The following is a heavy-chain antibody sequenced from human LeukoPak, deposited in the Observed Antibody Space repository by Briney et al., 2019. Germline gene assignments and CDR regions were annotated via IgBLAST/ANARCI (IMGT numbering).Heavy chain of an antibody. V-gene: IGHV3-23*01. Sequence: GGSLRLSCAASGFTFGSYAMHWVRQAPGKGLEWVSAIGTTGTETFYADSVKGRFTISRDNSKNTLYLQMNSLRAEDTALYYCAKGSVSYYYDSWGQGSQVTVSS. J-gene: IGHJ4*02. CDR3: AKGSVSYYYDS. CDR1: GFTFGSYA. D-gene: IGHD3-3*01. CDR2: IGTTGTET.